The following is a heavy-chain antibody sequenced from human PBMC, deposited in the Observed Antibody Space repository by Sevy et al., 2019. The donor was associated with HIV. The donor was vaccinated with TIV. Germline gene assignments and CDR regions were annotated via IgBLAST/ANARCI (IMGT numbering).Heavy chain of an antibody. CDR2: IYSGGST. D-gene: IGHD4-17*01. V-gene: IGHV3-53*01. CDR3: AGLGRTTVVPHDAFDI. J-gene: IGHJ3*02. CDR1: GFTVSSNY. Sequence: GGSLRLSCAASGFTVSSNYMSWVRQAPGKGLEWVSVIYSGGSTYYADSVKGRFTISRDNSKNTLYLQMNSLRAEDTAVYYCAGLGRTTVVPHDAFDIWGQGTMVTVSS.